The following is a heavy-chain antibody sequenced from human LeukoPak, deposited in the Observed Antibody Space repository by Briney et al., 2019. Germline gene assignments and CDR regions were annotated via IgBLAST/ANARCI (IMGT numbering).Heavy chain of an antibody. D-gene: IGHD1-1*01. V-gene: IGHV3-48*01. Sequence: GGSLRLSCAASGFTFSSYSMNWVRQAPGKGLEWVSYISSSSSTIYYADSVKGRFTISRDNAKNSLYLQMNSLRAEDTAVYYCARPLGQGNEYGMDVWGQGTTVTVSS. CDR2: ISSSSSTI. CDR3: ARPLGQGNEYGMDV. CDR1: GFTFSSYS. J-gene: IGHJ6*02.